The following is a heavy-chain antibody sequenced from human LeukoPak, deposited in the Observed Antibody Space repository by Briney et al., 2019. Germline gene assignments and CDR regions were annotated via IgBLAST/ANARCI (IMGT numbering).Heavy chain of an antibody. D-gene: IGHD1-26*01. Sequence: GGSLRLSCAASGFTFDDYAMHWVRQAPGKGLEWVSGISWNSGSIGYADSVKGRFTISRDNAKNSLYLQMNSLRAEDTAVYYCAKIFSGSYCWGQGTLVTVSS. CDR1: GFTFDDYA. CDR3: AKIFSGSYC. CDR2: ISWNSGSI. V-gene: IGHV3-9*01. J-gene: IGHJ4*02.